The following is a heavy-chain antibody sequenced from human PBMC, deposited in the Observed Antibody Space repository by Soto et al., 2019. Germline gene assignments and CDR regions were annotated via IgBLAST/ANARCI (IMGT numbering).Heavy chain of an antibody. V-gene: IGHV4-34*01. CDR3: TKGGDWGSR. Sequence: QVQLQQWGAGLLKPSETLSLTCAVYGGSFSGDYWCWIRQSPGKGLEWIGEINHSGTTTYNPSLKSRVTISVDTSRNQFSLKLRSVTAADTAVYYCTKGGDWGSRWGQGTLVTVSS. CDR1: GGSFSGDY. CDR2: INHSGTT. J-gene: IGHJ4*02. D-gene: IGHD7-27*01.